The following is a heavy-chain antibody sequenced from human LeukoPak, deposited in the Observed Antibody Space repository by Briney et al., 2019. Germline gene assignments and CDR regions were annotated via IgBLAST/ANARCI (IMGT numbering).Heavy chain of an antibody. D-gene: IGHD2-2*01. J-gene: IGHJ6*03. V-gene: IGHV4-31*03. Sequence: SQTLSLTCTVSGGSISSGGYYWSWIRQHPGKGLEWIGYIYYSGSTYYNPSLKSRVTISVDTSKNQFSLKLSSVTAADTAVYYCARDRGSTLGYYYMDVGGKGTTVTVSS. CDR2: IYYSGST. CDR3: ARDRGSTLGYYYMDV. CDR1: GGSISSGGYY.